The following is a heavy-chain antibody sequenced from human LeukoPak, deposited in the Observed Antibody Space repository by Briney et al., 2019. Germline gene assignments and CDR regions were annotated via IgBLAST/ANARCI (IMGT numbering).Heavy chain of an antibody. CDR2: ISVDGSTE. D-gene: IGHD1-26*01. CDR1: GFAFNSYT. Sequence: GGSLRLSCAASGFAFNSYTMHWVRQAPGKGLEWVAVISVDGSTEYYADSMKGRITISRDNSKNTLYLQMKSLTIEDTAVYYCARDRSYRGSWGWFDPWGRGPLVTVSS. CDR3: ARDRSYRGSWGWFDP. V-gene: IGHV3-30-3*01. J-gene: IGHJ5*02.